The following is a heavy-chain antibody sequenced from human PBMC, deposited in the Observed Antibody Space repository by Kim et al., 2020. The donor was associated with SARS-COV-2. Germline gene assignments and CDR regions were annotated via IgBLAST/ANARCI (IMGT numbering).Heavy chain of an antibody. J-gene: IGHJ6*02. D-gene: IGHD3-9*01. CDR3: ARAGGRYFGYYYYGMDV. CDR2: IYYSGST. V-gene: IGHV4-59*13. CDR1: GGSISSYY. Sequence: SETLSLTCTVSGGSISSYYWSWIRQPPGKGREWIGYIYYSGSTNYNPSLKSRVTISVDTSKNQFSLKLSSVTAADTAVYYCARAGGRYFGYYYYGMDVWGQGTTVTVSS.